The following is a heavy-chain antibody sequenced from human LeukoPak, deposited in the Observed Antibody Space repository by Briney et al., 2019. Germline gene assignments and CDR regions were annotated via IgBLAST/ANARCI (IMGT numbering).Heavy chain of an antibody. Sequence: GGSLRLSCAASGFTFSSYSMNWVRQAPGKGLEWVSYISSSSSTIYYADSVKGRFTISRDNAKNSLYLQMNSLRDEDTAVYYCARDGGAYCSGGSCYEVDAFDIWAKGQWSPSLQ. V-gene: IGHV3-48*02. J-gene: IGHJ3*02. CDR2: ISSSSSTI. CDR1: GFTFSSYS. D-gene: IGHD2-15*01. CDR3: ARDGGAYCSGGSCYEVDAFDI.